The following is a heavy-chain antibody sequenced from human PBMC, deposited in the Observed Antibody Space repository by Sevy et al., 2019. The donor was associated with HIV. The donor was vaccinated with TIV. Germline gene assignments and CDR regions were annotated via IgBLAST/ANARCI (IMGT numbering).Heavy chain of an antibody. CDR3: AGGRYDSSGSFDAFDI. CDR1: GFTFSNYA. CDR2: IYGSGGIT. Sequence: GGSLRLSCAVSGFTFSNYAMNWVRQAPGKGLEWVSTIYGSGGITYYADSVRGRLTISRDNSKNTLYLQMNSLRAEDTAVYYCAGGRYDSSGSFDAFDIWGQGTRVTVSS. V-gene: IGHV3-23*01. D-gene: IGHD3-22*01. J-gene: IGHJ3*02.